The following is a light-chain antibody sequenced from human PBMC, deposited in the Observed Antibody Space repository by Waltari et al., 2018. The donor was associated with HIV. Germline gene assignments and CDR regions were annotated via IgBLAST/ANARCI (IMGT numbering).Light chain of an antibody. V-gene: IGLV2-23*02. Sequence: QSALTQPASVSGSPGNSVTIPCPGTNSNGGSYNLVPLSKQHPGIAPKVIIYEVTQRPSGVSSRFSGSKSGNTASLTISGLQAEDEANYYCCSYTGTNPFLLFGGGTKLTVL. CDR3: CSYTGTNPFLL. CDR2: EVT. CDR1: NSNGGSYNL. J-gene: IGLJ2*01.